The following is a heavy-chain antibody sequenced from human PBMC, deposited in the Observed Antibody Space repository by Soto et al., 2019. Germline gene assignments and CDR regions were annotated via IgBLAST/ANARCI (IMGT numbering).Heavy chain of an antibody. CDR2: IIPIFGTA. Sequence: QVQLVQSGAEVKKPGSSVKVSCKASGGTFSSYAISWVRQAPGQGLEWMGGIIPIFGTANYAQKFQGRATITADKSTSTAYMELSSLRSEDTAVYYCAREGNVLLWFGELKRPSLYGMDVWGQGTTVTVSS. CDR3: AREGNVLLWFGELKRPSLYGMDV. CDR1: GGTFSSYA. V-gene: IGHV1-69*06. J-gene: IGHJ6*02. D-gene: IGHD3-10*01.